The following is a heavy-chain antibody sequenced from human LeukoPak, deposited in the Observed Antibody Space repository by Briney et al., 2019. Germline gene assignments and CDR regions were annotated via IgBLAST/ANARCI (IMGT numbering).Heavy chain of an antibody. Sequence: GGSLRLSCAASGFTFSNYGMHWVRQAPGKGLEWVAVISDDGGNKYYADSVKGRFTISRDNSKNTLYLQMNSLRAEDTAVYYCARDRRSCFDYWGQGTLVTVSS. V-gene: IGHV3-30*03. CDR2: ISDDGGNK. CDR1: GFTFSNYG. CDR3: ARDRRSCFDY. J-gene: IGHJ4*02. D-gene: IGHD1-26*01.